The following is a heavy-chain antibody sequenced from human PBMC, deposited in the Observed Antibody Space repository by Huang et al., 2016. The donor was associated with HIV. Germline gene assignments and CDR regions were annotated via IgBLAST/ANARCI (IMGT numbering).Heavy chain of an antibody. CDR3: VRLLDHTGDY. CDR1: GFTFNSYW. V-gene: IGHV3-7*01. J-gene: IGHJ4*02. D-gene: IGHD1-26*01. CDR2: IKTDGSEK. Sequence: EVQLVESGGGLVQPGGSLRLSCAASGFTFNSYWMSWVRQAPGKGVEGGAGIKTDGSEKSYVDSVKGRFTISRDNAKNSLYLQMNSLRAEDTAVYYCVRLLDHTGDYWGQGTLVTVSS.